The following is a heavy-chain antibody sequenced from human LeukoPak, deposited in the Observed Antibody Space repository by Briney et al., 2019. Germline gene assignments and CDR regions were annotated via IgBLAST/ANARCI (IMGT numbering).Heavy chain of an antibody. CDR3: AGEDIVVVVAATWGAFDI. CDR1: GYTFTSYY. CDR2: INPNSGGT. V-gene: IGHV1-2*02. D-gene: IGHD2-15*01. J-gene: IGHJ3*02. Sequence: ASVKVSCKASGYTFTSYYMHWVRQAPGQGLEWMGWINPNSGGTNYAQKFQGRVTMTRDTSISTAYMELSRLRSDDTAVYYCAGEDIVVVVAATWGAFDIWGQGTMVTVSS.